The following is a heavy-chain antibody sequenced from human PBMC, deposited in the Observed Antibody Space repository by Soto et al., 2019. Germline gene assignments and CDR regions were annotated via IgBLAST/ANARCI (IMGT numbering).Heavy chain of an antibody. J-gene: IGHJ4*02. Sequence: SETLSLTCAVYGGSFSGYYWSWIRQPPGKGLEWIGEINHSGSTNYNPSLKSRVTISVDTSKNQFSLKLSSVTAADTAVYHCARAHYGSGSYQYYYFDYWGQGTLVTVSS. CDR1: GGSFSGYY. D-gene: IGHD3-10*01. V-gene: IGHV4-34*01. CDR2: INHSGST. CDR3: ARAHYGSGSYQYYYFDY.